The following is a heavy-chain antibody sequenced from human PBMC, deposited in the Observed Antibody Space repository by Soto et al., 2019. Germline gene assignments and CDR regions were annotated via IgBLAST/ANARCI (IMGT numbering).Heavy chain of an antibody. CDR3: ARVTLKAGNWFDP. CDR1: GYSFTTYW. D-gene: IGHD5-18*01. V-gene: IGHV5-51*01. Sequence: GESLKISCKASGYSFTTYWIGWVRQMPGKGLEWMGIIYPGDSDTRYSPSFQGQVTISADKSISTAYLQWSSLKAPDSAIYYCARVTLKAGNWFDPWGQGTLVTVSS. J-gene: IGHJ5*02. CDR2: IYPGDSDT.